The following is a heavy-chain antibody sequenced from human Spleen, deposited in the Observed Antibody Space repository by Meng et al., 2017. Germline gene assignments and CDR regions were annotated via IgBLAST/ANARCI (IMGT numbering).Heavy chain of an antibody. J-gene: IGHJ5*02. V-gene: IGHV1-69*05. CDR2: MFTIFGKA. CDR1: TGTFSIFS. D-gene: IGHD1-26*01. Sequence: VQAEVGVRQARSWVTLARKAFTGTFSIFSMGCVRPVHGHGSGWMGGMFTIFGKANYAKKFQGRVTITTDESKSTAYMERSSLRSEDTAVYDCASCLVGATWWFDPWAQGTLVTVSS. CDR3: ASCLVGATWWFDP.